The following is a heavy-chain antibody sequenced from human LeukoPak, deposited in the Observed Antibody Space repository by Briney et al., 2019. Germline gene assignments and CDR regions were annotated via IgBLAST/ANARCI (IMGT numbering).Heavy chain of an antibody. CDR2: IYNSGST. Sequence: SETLSLTCTVSGGSISSYYWSCIRQPPGKGLEWIGGIYNSGSTNYNPSLKSRVTISVDTSKNQFSLKLSSVTAADTAVYYCARVRFGYGGFDPWGQGTLVTVSS. J-gene: IGHJ5*02. CDR3: ARVRFGYGGFDP. D-gene: IGHD3-16*01. CDR1: GGSISSYY. V-gene: IGHV4-59*01.